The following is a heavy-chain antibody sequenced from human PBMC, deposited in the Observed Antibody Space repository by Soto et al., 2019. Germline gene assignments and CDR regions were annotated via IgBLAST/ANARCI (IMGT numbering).Heavy chain of an antibody. CDR2: ISSSSSYI. V-gene: IGHV3-21*01. Sequence: GGSLRLSCAASGFTFSSYSMNWVRQAPWKGLEWVSSISSSSSYIYYADSVKGRFTISRDNAKNSLYLQMNSLRAEDTAVYYCARVMALDYYYMDVWGKGTTVTVTS. CDR1: GFTFSSYS. J-gene: IGHJ6*03. CDR3: ARVMALDYYYMDV. D-gene: IGHD3-10*01.